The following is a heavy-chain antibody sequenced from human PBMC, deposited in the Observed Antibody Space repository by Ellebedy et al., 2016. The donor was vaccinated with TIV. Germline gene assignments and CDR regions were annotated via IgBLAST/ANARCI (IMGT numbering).Heavy chain of an antibody. CDR3: ARHVGWELPYFDC. Sequence: SETLSLTCAVYGGSFSGYYWSWIRQPPGKGLEWIGEINHSGSTKNNPSLKSRVTISVDTYKNQFSLKLSSVTAADTAVYYCARHVGWELPYFDCWGQGTLVTVSS. V-gene: IGHV4-34*01. CDR1: GGSFSGYY. J-gene: IGHJ4*02. CDR2: INHSGST. D-gene: IGHD1-26*01.